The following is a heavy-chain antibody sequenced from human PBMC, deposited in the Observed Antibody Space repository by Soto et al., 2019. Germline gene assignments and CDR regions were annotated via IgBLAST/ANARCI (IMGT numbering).Heavy chain of an antibody. CDR3: AREVVTTPLWYYYYGMDV. Sequence: QVQLVQSGAAVKKPGASVKVSCKASGYTFTSYGISWVRQAPGQGLEWMGWISAYNGNTNYAQKLQGRVTMTTDTSKSTAYMELRSLRSDDTAVYYCAREVVTTPLWYYYYGMDVWGQGTTVTVSS. V-gene: IGHV1-18*01. CDR2: ISAYNGNT. J-gene: IGHJ6*02. D-gene: IGHD2-21*02. CDR1: GYTFTSYG.